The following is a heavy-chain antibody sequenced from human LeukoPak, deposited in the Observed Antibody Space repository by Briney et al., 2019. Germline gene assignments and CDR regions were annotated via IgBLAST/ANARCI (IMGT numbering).Heavy chain of an antibody. J-gene: IGHJ6*02. CDR3: ARHWQVAAWGPDYYYYGMDV. CDR2: IYYSGST. Sequence: PSETLSLTCTVSGGSISSYYWSWIRQPPGKGLEWIGRIYYSGSTYYNPSLKSRVTISVDTSKNQFSLKLSSVTAADTAVCYCARHWQVAAWGPDYYYYGMDVWGQGTTVTVSS. D-gene: IGHD6-6*01. V-gene: IGHV4-39*01. CDR1: GGSISSYY.